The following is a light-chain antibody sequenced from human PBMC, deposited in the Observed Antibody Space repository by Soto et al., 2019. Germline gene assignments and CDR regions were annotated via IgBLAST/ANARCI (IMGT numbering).Light chain of an antibody. Sequence: DIQMTQSPSNLSASVGDRVTITCRASQSISSWLAWYQQKPGKAPKLLIYKASSLESGVPSRFSGSGSGTEFTLTISRLQPDDSATYYCQQYNSPPTFGQGTRLEIK. J-gene: IGKJ5*01. V-gene: IGKV1-5*03. CDR1: QSISSW. CDR3: QQYNSPPT. CDR2: KAS.